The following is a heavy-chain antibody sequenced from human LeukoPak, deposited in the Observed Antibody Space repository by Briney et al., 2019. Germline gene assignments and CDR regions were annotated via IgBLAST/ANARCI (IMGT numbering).Heavy chain of an antibody. CDR3: ARMKDICSWYFDL. J-gene: IGHJ2*01. V-gene: IGHV4-59*01. CDR2: IYYSGST. D-gene: IGHD3-9*01. CDR1: GGSISSYY. Sequence: SSETLSLTCTVSGGSISSYYWSWIRQPPGKGLEWIGYIYYSGSTNYNPSLRSRVTISVDTSKNQFSLKLNSVTAADTAVYYCARMKDICSWYFDLWGRGTLVTVSS.